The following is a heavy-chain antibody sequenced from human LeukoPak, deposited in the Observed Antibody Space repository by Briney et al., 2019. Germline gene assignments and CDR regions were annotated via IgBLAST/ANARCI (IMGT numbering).Heavy chain of an antibody. V-gene: IGHV4-59*08. Sequence: SETLSLTCTVSGGSTSSHYWSWIRQSPGKGLEWIGYIYYSGSTNYNPSLKNRVAISVDTSKNQFSLKLSSVTAADTAVYYCARHGDYGETGHWGQGTLVTVSS. CDR3: ARHGDYGETGH. CDR2: IYYSGST. J-gene: IGHJ4*02. CDR1: GGSTSSHY. D-gene: IGHD4-17*01.